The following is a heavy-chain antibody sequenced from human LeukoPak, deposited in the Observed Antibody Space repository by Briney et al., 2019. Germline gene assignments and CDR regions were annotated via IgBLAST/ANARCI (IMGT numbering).Heavy chain of an antibody. CDR3: ARGRFIVVAGATSYYYYMDV. V-gene: IGHV1-69*06. CDR1: GGTFNSYA. J-gene: IGHJ6*03. Sequence: SVKVSCKTSGGTFNSYAITWVRQAPGQGLEWVGRIVPIFGTTDYAQKFQDRVTFTADKSTGTAYMELRSPTSEDTAMYYCARGRFIVVAGATSYYYYMDVWGKGTTVIVS. CDR2: IVPIFGTT. D-gene: IGHD6-19*01.